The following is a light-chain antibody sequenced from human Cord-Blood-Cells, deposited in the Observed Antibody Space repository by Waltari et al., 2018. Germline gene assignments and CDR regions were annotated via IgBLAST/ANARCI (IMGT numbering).Light chain of an antibody. Sequence: QSALTRPPSASGSPGQSVTISCTGTSSDVGGSNYVPRYQQHPGKAPKLMIYEVSNRPSGVPDRFSGSKSGNTASLTVSGLQAEDEADYYCSSYAGSNNYVVFGGGTKLTVL. CDR2: EVS. CDR3: SSYAGSNNYVV. J-gene: IGLJ2*01. V-gene: IGLV2-8*01. CDR1: SSDVGGSNY.